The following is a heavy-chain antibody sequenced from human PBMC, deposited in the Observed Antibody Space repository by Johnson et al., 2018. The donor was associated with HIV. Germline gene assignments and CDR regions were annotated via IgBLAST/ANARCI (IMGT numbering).Heavy chain of an antibody. V-gene: IGHV3-30*03. CDR3: ARSGNRQWLVRGAFDI. CDR2: ISYDGSHK. J-gene: IGHJ3*02. CDR1: GFTFYDYG. Sequence: QVQLVESGGGLVRPGGSLRLSCAASGFTFYDYGMIWVPQAPGKGLEWVVVISYDGSHKYFADSVKGRFTISRDNSKNSLYLQMNSLRAEDTAVYYCARSGNRQWLVRGAFDIWGQGTMVTVSS. D-gene: IGHD6-19*01.